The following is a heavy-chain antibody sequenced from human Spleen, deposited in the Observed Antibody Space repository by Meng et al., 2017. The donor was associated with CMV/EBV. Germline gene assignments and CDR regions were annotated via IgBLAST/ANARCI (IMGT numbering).Heavy chain of an antibody. V-gene: IGHV1-2*02. CDR3: ARAEGGLWFGELSRFAY. CDR2: INTYSANT. Sequence: ASVKVSCKPSGYTFSDFYIHWVRKAPGQGLEWMGWINTYSANTNYGQKFQGRVTMTTDTSTSTAYMELRSLRSDDTAVYYCARAEGGLWFGELSRFAYWGQGTLVTVSS. D-gene: IGHD3-10*01. J-gene: IGHJ4*02. CDR1: GYTFSDFY.